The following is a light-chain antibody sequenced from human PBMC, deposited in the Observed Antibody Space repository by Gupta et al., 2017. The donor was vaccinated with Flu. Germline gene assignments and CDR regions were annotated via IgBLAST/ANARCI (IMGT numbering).Light chain of an antibody. CDR3: QQYNSYPLT. V-gene: IGKV1-5*03. Sequence: PITQSPSTLSASVGDRVTITCRASQSISDWLGWYQQKPGKAPNLLIYKASSRESGVPSRFSGSGSGTEFTLTISSLQPDDFAAYYCQQYNSYPLTFGGGTKVEIK. CDR1: QSISDW. CDR2: KAS. J-gene: IGKJ4*01.